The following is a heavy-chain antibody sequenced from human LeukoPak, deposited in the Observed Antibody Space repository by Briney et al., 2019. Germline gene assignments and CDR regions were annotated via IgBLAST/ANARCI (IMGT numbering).Heavy chain of an antibody. CDR1: GFTFSSYS. Sequence: GGSLCLSCAASGFTFSSYSMNWVRQAPGKGLEWVSSISSSSSYIYYADSVKGRFTISRDNAKNSLYLQMNSLRAEDTAVYYCARVVGGYESVFDYWGQGSLVTVPS. J-gene: IGHJ4*02. D-gene: IGHD5-12*01. CDR3: ARVVGGYESVFDY. V-gene: IGHV3-21*01. CDR2: ISSSSSYI.